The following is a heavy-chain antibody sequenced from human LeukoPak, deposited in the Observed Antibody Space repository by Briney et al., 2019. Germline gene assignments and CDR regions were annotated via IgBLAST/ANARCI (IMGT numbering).Heavy chain of an antibody. CDR2: IKQDGSEK. CDR1: GFTFTTYW. V-gene: IGHV3-7*01. Sequence: PGGSLGLSCAASGFTFTTYWMGWVRQAPGKGLEWVANIKQDGSEKYYVDSVKGRFTISRDNAKNSLYLQMNSLRAEDTAVYYCARTYYDILTGYNPYFDYWGQGILVTVSS. J-gene: IGHJ4*02. D-gene: IGHD3-9*01. CDR3: ARTYYDILTGYNPYFDY.